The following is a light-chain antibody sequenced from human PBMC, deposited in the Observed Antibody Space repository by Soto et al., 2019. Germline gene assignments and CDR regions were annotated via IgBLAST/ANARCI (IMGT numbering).Light chain of an antibody. V-gene: IGKV3-20*01. CDR3: QQYDASHLT. CDR2: ATS. J-gene: IGKJ4*01. Sequence: ENVLPQSPGTLSLSPGEIATLSCRASQNVISSYLAWYHQKPGQSPSLLVYATSSRAAGIPDRFSVSGSGTDFTLTISRLEPEDFAVYYCQQYDASHLTFGGGTKVEIK. CDR1: QNVISSY.